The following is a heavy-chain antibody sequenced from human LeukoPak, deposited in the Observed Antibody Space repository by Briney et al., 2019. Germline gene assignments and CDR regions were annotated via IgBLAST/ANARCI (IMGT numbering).Heavy chain of an antibody. CDR2: IYYSGST. CDR3: AGAPNYYDSSGYYSRLF. Sequence: PSETLSLTCTVSGGSISSSSYYWGWIRQPPGKGLEWIGSIYYSGSTYYNPSLKSRVTISVDTSKNQFSLKLSSVTAADTAVYYCAGAPNYYDSSGYYSRLFWGQGTLVTVSS. D-gene: IGHD3-22*01. CDR1: GGSISSSSYY. V-gene: IGHV4-39*07. J-gene: IGHJ4*02.